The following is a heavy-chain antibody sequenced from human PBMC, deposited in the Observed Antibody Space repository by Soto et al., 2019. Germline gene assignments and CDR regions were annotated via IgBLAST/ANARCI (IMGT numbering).Heavy chain of an antibody. Sequence: EVQLVESGGGLVQPGGSLRLSCTASGFAVRHNYMTWVRQAPGEGLEWVSLIYSGGDTAYADSVKGRFTISRHTSQNTLYLQMNSLRAEDTAVYYCARKTDSIPSGGDVWGKGTAVTVSS. CDR3: ARKTDSIPSGGDV. CDR2: IYSGGDT. V-gene: IGHV3-53*04. D-gene: IGHD3-10*01. J-gene: IGHJ6*04. CDR1: GFAVRHNY.